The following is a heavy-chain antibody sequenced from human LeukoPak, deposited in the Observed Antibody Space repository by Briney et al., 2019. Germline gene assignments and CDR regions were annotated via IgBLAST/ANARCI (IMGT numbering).Heavy chain of an antibody. CDR3: ARASAGAFDY. D-gene: IGHD6-19*01. CDR2: ISGDGGGT. Sequence: GGSLRLSCAASGFTFSSYWMHWVRQAPGKGLVWVSRISGDGGGTNYADSVKGRFTISRDNAKNTLYLQMNSLRAEDTAVYYCARASAGAFDYWGQGTLVTVSS. J-gene: IGHJ4*02. V-gene: IGHV3-74*01. CDR1: GFTFSSYW.